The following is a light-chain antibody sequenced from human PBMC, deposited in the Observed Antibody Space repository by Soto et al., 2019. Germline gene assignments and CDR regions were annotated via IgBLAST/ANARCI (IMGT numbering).Light chain of an antibody. J-gene: IGLJ3*02. CDR3: SSYAGSNNLGV. CDR1: SSDIGGYNY. CDR2: EVS. Sequence: ALTQPPSASGSPGQSVTISCTGTSSDIGGYNYVSWYQHHPGKAPKVMIYEVSKRPSGVPDRFSGSKSGNTASLTVSGLQPEDEADYYCSSYAGSNNLGVFGGGTKLTVL. V-gene: IGLV2-8*01.